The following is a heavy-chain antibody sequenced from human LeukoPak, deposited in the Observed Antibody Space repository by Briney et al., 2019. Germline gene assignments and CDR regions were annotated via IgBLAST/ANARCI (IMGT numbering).Heavy chain of an antibody. CDR1: GGSIRSGDHH. V-gene: IGHV4-39*07. J-gene: IGHJ6*03. D-gene: IGHD2-15*01. CDR2: LDESGRP. CDR3: ARDLGGYPFFMDV. Sequence: PSETLSLTCSVSGGSIRSGDHHWAWVRQPPGKGLEFIGSLDESGRPYYDRPLKSRVSISGDTSGKQFSLNLTSVTAADTAVYFCARDLGGYPFFMDVWGRGTTVIVSS.